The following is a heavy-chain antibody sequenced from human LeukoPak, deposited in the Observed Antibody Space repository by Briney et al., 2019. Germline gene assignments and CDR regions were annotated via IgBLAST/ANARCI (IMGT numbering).Heavy chain of an antibody. D-gene: IGHD5-18*01. V-gene: IGHV5-51*01. CDR3: ARLVEIRGYSYGYFDY. CDR2: IYPGDSDT. CDR1: GYSFTSYW. J-gene: IGHJ4*02. Sequence: LQISCKGSGYSFTSYWIGWVRPMPGKGLEWMGIIYPGDSDTRYSPSFQGQVTISADKSISTAYLQWSSLKASDTAMYYCARLVEIRGYSYGYFDYWGQGTLVTVSS.